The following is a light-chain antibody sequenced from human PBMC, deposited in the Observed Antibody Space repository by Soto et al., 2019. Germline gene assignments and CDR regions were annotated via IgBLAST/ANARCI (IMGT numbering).Light chain of an antibody. Sequence: QSVLTQSSSASASLGSSVKLTCILSSGDNTYIIAWHQQQPGKAPRFLMTLDRSGRYNRGSGVPDRFSGSSSGADRYLTISNLQFEDEGDYYCETWYSNTHKVFGGGTKLTVL. V-gene: IGLV4-60*02. CDR2: LDRSGRY. J-gene: IGLJ3*02. CDR1: SGDNTYI. CDR3: ETWYSNTHKV.